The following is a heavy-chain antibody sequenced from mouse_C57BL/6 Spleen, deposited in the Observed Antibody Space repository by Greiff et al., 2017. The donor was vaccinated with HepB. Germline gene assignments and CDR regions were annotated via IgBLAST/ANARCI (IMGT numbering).Heavy chain of an antibody. CDR3: ARPLYYGSSYWDFDV. D-gene: IGHD1-1*01. Sequence: QVQLQQPGAELVKPGASVKLSCKASGYTFTSYWMQWVKQRPGQGLEWIGEIDPSDSYTNYNQKFKGKATLTVDTSSSTAYMQLSSLTSEDSAVYYCARPLYYGSSYWDFDVWGTGTTVTVSS. CDR2: IDPSDSYT. CDR1: GYTFTSYW. J-gene: IGHJ1*03. V-gene: IGHV1-50*01.